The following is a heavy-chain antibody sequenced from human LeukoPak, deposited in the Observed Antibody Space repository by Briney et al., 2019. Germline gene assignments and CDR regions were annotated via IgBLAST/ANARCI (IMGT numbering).Heavy chain of an antibody. CDR3: ARGIVVVPAAPNWFDP. V-gene: IGHV4-59*12. CDR1: NVSFNNSY. CDR2: IYHSGST. Sequence: LETLSLTCTVSNVSFNNSYWTWIRQPPGKGLEYIGYIYHSGSTNYNPSLKSRVAISVDMSKNQFSLKLSSVTAADTAVYYCARGIVVVPAAPNWFDPWGQGTLVTVSS. D-gene: IGHD2-2*01. J-gene: IGHJ5*02.